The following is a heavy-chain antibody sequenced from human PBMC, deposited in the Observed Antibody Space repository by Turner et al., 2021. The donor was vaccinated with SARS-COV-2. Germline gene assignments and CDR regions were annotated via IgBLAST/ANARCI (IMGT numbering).Heavy chain of an antibody. CDR1: GPTFSTYA. V-gene: IGHV3-23*01. J-gene: IGHJ6*02. CDR2: ISGGGGST. CDR3: AKRSSSSSSYYYGMDV. D-gene: IGHD6-6*01. Sequence: DVQLLEYGGGLVQPGGSLGLSCAASGPTFSTYAMSWVRQAPGKGLEWVSAISGGGGSTYYADSVKGRFTISRDNSKNTLYLQMNSLRAEDTAVYHCAKRSSSSSSYYYGMDVWGQGTTVTVSS.